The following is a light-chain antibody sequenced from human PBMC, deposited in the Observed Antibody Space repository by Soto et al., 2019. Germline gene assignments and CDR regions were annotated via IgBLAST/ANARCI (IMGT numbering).Light chain of an antibody. V-gene: IGKV3-11*01. CDR3: QQRSNWAGLT. CDR1: QSVSSY. CDR2: DAS. Sequence: EIVLTQSPATLSLSPGERATLSCRASQSVSSYLAWYQQKPDQAPRLLIYDASNRATGIPARFSGSGSGTDFTLTISSLEPEDFAVYYCQQRSNWAGLTFGGGTKVEIK. J-gene: IGKJ4*01.